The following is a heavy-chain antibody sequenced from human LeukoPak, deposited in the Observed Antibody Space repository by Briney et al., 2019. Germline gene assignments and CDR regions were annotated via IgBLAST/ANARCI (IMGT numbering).Heavy chain of an antibody. J-gene: IGHJ4*02. CDR1: GFTFSSYG. V-gene: IGHV3-30*18. D-gene: IGHD3-10*01. Sequence: GGSLRLSCAASGFTFSSYGMHWVRQAPGKGLEWVAVISYDGSNKYYADSVKGRFTISRDNSKNTLYLQMNSLRAEDTAVYYCAKVRHMVRGVIGYYFDYWGQGALVTVSS. CDR3: AKVRHMVRGVIGYYFDY. CDR2: ISYDGSNK.